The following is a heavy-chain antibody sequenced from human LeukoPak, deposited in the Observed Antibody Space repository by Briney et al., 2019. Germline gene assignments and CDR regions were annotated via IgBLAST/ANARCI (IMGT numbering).Heavy chain of an antibody. Sequence: GGSLRLSCAASGFXXNXNYXXXVXXXXXXXXEXVSGIYGDGSTYYADSVKXRFTISRDSSKNTLFLQMNSLRAKDTAVYYCAIGSYCSGGSCYPLFDYWGRGTLVAVSS. CDR1: GFXXNXNY. J-gene: IGHJ4*02. D-gene: IGHD2-15*01. CDR2: IYGDGST. V-gene: IGHV3-53*01. CDR3: AIGSYCSGGSCYPLFDY.